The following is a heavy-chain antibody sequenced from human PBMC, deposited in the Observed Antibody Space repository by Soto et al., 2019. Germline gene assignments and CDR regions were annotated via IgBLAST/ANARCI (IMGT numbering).Heavy chain of an antibody. CDR2: ISGSGGST. J-gene: IGHJ4*02. V-gene: IGHV3-23*01. CDR1: GFTFSSYA. CDR3: AKESDYIWGSYRYGPYFDY. D-gene: IGHD3-16*02. Sequence: GGSLRLSCAASGFTFSSYAMSWVRQAPGKGLEWVSAISGSGGSTYYADSVKGRFTISRDNSKNTLYLQMNSLRAEDTAVYYCAKESDYIWGSYRYGPYFDYWGQGTLVTVSS.